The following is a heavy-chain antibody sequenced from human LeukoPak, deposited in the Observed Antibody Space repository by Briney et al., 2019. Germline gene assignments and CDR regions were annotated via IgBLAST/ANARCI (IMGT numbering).Heavy chain of an antibody. CDR1: GASITSGDYS. D-gene: IGHD3-10*01. Sequence: SQTLSLTCAVSGASITSGDYSWNWMRQPPGKGLEWLGYIYHTGNTYYNPSLKSRVTISVDRSRNQFSLKLTSVTAAAPAGFFWARGFFLRGNPGRWFGPWGQGTLVTVSS. V-gene: IGHV4-30-2*01. J-gene: IGHJ5*02. CDR2: IYHTGNT. CDR3: ARGFFLRGNPGRWFGP.